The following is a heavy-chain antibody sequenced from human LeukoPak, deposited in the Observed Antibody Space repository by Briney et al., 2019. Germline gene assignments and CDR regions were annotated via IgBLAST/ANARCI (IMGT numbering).Heavy chain of an antibody. J-gene: IGHJ4*02. D-gene: IGHD3-10*01. CDR3: AGGYGSGSYYC. V-gene: IGHV4-61*02. Sequence: SETLSLTCTVSGGSISSGSYYWSWIRQPAGKGLEWIGRIYTSGSTNYNPSLKSRVTISVDTSRNQFSLKLSSVTAADTAVYYCAGGYGSGSYYCWGQGTLVTVSS. CDR1: GGSISSGSYY. CDR2: IYTSGST.